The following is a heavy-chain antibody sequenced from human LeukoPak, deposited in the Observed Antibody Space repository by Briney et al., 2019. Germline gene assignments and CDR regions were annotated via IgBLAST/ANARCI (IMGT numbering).Heavy chain of an antibody. CDR2: INPSGGST. Sequence: ASVKVSCKASGGTFSSYAISWVRQAPGQGLEWMGIINPSGGSTSYAQKFQGRVTMTRDTSTSTVYMELSSLRSEDTAVYYCWITMVRGDAFDIWGQGTMVTVSS. D-gene: IGHD3-10*01. V-gene: IGHV1-46*01. CDR1: GGTFSSYA. J-gene: IGHJ3*02. CDR3: WITMVRGDAFDI.